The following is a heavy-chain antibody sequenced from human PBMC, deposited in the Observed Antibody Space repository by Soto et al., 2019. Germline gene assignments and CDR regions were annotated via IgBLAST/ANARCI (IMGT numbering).Heavy chain of an antibody. Sequence: ASVKDSCKASGYTFTSYDINWVRQATGQGLEWMGWMNPNSGNTGYAQKFQGRVTMTRNTSISTAYMELSSLRSEDTAVYYCASPQLGYYYYGMDVWGQGTTVTSP. CDR3: ASPQLGYYYYGMDV. V-gene: IGHV1-8*01. J-gene: IGHJ6*02. CDR1: GYTFTSYD. D-gene: IGHD5-18*01. CDR2: MNPNSGNT.